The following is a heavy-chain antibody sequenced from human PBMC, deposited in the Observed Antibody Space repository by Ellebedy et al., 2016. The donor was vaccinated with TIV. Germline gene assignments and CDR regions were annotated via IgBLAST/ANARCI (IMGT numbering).Heavy chain of an antibody. V-gene: IGHV3-7*01. D-gene: IGHD4-17*01. CDR2: IRQDGSEK. J-gene: IGHJ4*02. CDR1: GFTFSNYW. CDR3: ARHTDYALDY. Sequence: GESLKISCSASGFTFSNYWMHWVRQAPGKGLECVANIRQDGSEKSYVDSVKGRFTISRDNAKNSLHLQMNGLRAEDAAVYYCARHTDYALDYWGQGALVTVSS.